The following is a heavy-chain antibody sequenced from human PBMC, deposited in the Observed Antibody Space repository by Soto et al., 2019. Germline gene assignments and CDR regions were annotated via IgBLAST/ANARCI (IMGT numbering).Heavy chain of an antibody. CDR2: ISYDGRNK. V-gene: IGHV3-30*03. CDR1: GFTFSSYG. J-gene: IGHJ4*02. Sequence: QVQLVESGGGVVQPGRSLRLSCAASGFTFSSYGMHWVRQAPGKGLEWVAVISYDGRNKNYADSVKGRFTISRDNSKNKLYRQLNSLRGEGTAVYYCARERGVGVPPRVFDCWGLGTLVTVS. CDR3: ARERGVGVPPRVFDC. D-gene: IGHD2-15*01.